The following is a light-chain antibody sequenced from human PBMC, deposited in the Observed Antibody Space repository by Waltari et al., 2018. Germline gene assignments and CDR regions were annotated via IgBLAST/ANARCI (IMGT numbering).Light chain of an antibody. Sequence: DIVMTQSPLSLSVTPGEPASISCRSSQSLLHSNGYNYLDWYLQKPGQSPQLLNYLGSNGASGVPDRFSGSGSGTEYTLKISRVEAEDVGVYYCMQALQTPYTFGQGTKLEIK. CDR1: QSLLHSNGYNY. CDR3: MQALQTPYT. V-gene: IGKV2-28*01. CDR2: LGS. J-gene: IGKJ2*01.